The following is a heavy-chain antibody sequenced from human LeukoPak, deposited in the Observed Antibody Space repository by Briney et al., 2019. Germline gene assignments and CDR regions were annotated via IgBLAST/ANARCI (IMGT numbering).Heavy chain of an antibody. CDR2: IIPIFGTA. J-gene: IGHJ4*02. CDR1: GGTFSSYA. V-gene: IGHV1-69*13. D-gene: IGHD6-13*01. CDR3: AREEGIAAAGKHYFDY. Sequence: ASVKVSCKASGGTFSSYAISWVRQAPGQGLEWMGGIIPIFGTANYAQKFQGRVTITADESTSTAYMELSSLRSEDTAVYYCAREEGIAAAGKHYFDYWGQGTLVTVSS.